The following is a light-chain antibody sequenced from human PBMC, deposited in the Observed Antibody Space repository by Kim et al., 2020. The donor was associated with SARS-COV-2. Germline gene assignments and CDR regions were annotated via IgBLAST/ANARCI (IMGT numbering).Light chain of an antibody. V-gene: IGLV2-14*01. CDR1: SSDVGAYNY. Sequence: QSALTQPASLSGSPGQSITISCTGTSSDVGAYNYVSWYQQHPGKAPKLMIYDVSKRPSGFSNRFSGSKSGNTASLTISGLQAEDEADYYCSSYTSSSTVIFGGGTKLTVL. CDR3: SSYTSSSTVI. J-gene: IGLJ2*01. CDR2: DVS.